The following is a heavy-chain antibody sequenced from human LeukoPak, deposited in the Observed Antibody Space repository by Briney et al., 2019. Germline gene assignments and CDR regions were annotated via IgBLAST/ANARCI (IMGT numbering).Heavy chain of an antibody. CDR3: ARDPRQLPHVHYYYYMDV. Sequence: GASVKVSCKASGGTFSSYAIRWVRQAPGQGLEWMGGIIPIFGTANYAQKFQGRVTITADESTSTAYMELSSLRSEDTAVHYCARDPRQLPHVHYYYYMDVWGKGTTVTVSS. D-gene: IGHD2-2*01. J-gene: IGHJ6*03. V-gene: IGHV1-69*13. CDR2: IIPIFGTA. CDR1: GGTFSSYA.